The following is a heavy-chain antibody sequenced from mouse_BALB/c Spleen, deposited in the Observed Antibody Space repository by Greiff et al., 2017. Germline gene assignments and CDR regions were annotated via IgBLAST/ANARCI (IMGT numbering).Heavy chain of an antibody. V-gene: IGHV3-6*02. CDR3: EREGEYGNYGFAY. D-gene: IGHD2-1*01. J-gene: IGHJ3*01. CDR2: ISYDGSN. Sequence: EVKLQESGPGLVKPSQSLSLTCSVTGYSITSGYYWNWIRQLPGNILEWMGYISYDGSNNYNPSLKNRISITRDTSKNQFFLKLNSVTTEDTATYDCEREGEYGNYGFAYWGQGTLVTVSA. CDR1: GYSITSGYY.